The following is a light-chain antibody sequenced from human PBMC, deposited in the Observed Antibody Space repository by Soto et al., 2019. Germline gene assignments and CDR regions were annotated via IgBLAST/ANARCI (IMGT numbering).Light chain of an antibody. CDR3: QQYGTLPPRYT. Sequence: ELVLTQSPGTLSLSPGERATLSCRASQRMSSNYLAWYQQKPGQSPRLLIYGTSSRATGIPDRFSGSGSGTDFTLTISGLEPEDSAVYYCQQYGTLPPRYTSGQGTKLEIK. CDR1: QRMSSNY. J-gene: IGKJ2*01. CDR2: GTS. V-gene: IGKV3-20*01.